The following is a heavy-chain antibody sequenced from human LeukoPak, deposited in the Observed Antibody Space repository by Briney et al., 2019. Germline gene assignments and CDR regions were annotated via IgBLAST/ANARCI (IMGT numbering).Heavy chain of an antibody. CDR1: GVTVSSNY. V-gene: IGHV3-66*01. CDR3: ARGYSSGWYFGY. Sequence: GGSLRLSCAASGVTVSSNYMSWVRQAPGKGLEWVSVIYSGGNTNYADSVKGRFTISRDNAKNSLYLQMNSLRAEDTAVYYCARGYSSGWYFGYWGQGILVTVSS. CDR2: IYSGGNT. J-gene: IGHJ4*02. D-gene: IGHD6-19*01.